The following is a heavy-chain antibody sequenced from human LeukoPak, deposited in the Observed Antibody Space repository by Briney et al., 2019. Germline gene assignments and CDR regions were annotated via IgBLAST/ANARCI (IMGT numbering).Heavy chain of an antibody. V-gene: IGHV3-53*04. J-gene: IGHJ6*02. D-gene: IGHD1-26*01. CDR2: IYSGGST. Sequence: GGSLRLSCAASGFTVSSNYMSWVRQAPGKGLEWVSVIYSGGSTYYADSVKGRFTISRHNSKNTLYLQMNSLRAEDTAVYYCAREATGSYYYYGMDVWGQGTTVTASS. CDR1: GFTVSSNY. CDR3: AREATGSYYYYGMDV.